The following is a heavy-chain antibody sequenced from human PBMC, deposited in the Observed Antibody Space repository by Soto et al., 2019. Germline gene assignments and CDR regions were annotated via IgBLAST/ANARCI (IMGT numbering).Heavy chain of an antibody. V-gene: IGHV3-21*01. Sequence: TGGSLRLSCAASGFTFSSDSRNGVLQAPGKGLEWVSSISSSSSYIYYADSVKGRFTISIDNAKNSLYLQMNSVRAEDTAVYYCARALHSSSGWFDPWGQGTLVTVSS. CDR2: ISSSSSYI. CDR1: GFTFSSDS. D-gene: IGHD6-6*01. J-gene: IGHJ5*02. CDR3: ARALHSSSGWFDP.